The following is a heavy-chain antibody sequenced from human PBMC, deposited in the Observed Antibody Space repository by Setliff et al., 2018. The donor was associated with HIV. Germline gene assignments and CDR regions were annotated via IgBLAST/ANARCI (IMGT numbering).Heavy chain of an antibody. V-gene: IGHV1-18*01. CDR3: ARGHHFYWYFDL. Sequence: ASVKVSCKASGYSFTTYGISWVRQAPGQGLEWVGWISVYNGQTLYAQKVRDRITVTMDIPKDTAYMELRGLTPDDTAVYYCARGHHFYWYFDLWGPDTLVTVSS. J-gene: IGHJ2*01. CDR1: GYSFTTYG. CDR2: ISVYNGQT.